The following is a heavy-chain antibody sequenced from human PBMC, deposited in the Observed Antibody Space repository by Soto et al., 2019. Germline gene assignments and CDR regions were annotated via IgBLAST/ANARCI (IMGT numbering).Heavy chain of an antibody. D-gene: IGHD2-8*01. J-gene: IGHJ4*02. V-gene: IGHV6-1*01. CDR2: TYYRSKWYN. Sequence: SQTLSLTCAISGDSVSSNSAAWNWIRQSPSRGLEWLGRTYYRSKWYNDYAVSVKSRITINPDTSKNQFSLQLNSVTPEDTAVYYCARAADSALYCTNGVCYTGFDYWGQGTLVTVSS. CDR1: GDSVSSNSAA. CDR3: ARAADSALYCTNGVCYTGFDY.